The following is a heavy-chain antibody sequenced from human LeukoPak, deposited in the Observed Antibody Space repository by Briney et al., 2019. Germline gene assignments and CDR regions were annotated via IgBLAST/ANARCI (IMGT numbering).Heavy chain of an antibody. D-gene: IGHD6-19*01. V-gene: IGHV4-34*01. CDR2: INHSGST. CDR3: ASQGYSSGWYVY. CDR1: GFTFSNAW. Sequence: GSLRLSCAASGFTFSNAWMSWIRQPPGKGLEWIGEINHSGSTNYNPSLKSRVTISVDTSKNQFSLKLSSVTAADTAVYYCASQGYSSGWYVYWGQGTLVTVSS. J-gene: IGHJ4*02.